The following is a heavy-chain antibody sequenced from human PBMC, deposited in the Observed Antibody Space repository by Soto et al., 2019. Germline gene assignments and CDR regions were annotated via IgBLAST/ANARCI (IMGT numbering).Heavy chain of an antibody. CDR3: ARTPGHNWFDP. CDR1: GGSFSGYY. CDR2: INHSGST. Sequence: QVQLQQWGAGLLKPSETLSLTCAVYGGSFSGYYWSWIRQPPGKGLEWMGDINHSGSTNYNPSLKSRVTISVDTSKNQFSLKLSSVTAADSAVYYCARTPGHNWFDPWGQGTLVTVSS. V-gene: IGHV4-34*01. D-gene: IGHD2-8*02. J-gene: IGHJ5*02.